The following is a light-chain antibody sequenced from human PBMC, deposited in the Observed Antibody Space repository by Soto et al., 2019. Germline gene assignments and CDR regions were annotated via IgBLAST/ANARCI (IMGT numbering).Light chain of an antibody. J-gene: IGKJ1*01. CDR2: GAS. CDR1: QSVSSSY. V-gene: IGKV3-20*01. Sequence: EIVLTQSPGTLSLSPGERATLSYRASQSVSSSYLACYQQKPGQAPRLLIDGASSRPTGIPDRFSGSGSVTDFTLTISRLEPEDFAVYYCQQYGSSPWTFGQGNKVEIK. CDR3: QQYGSSPWT.